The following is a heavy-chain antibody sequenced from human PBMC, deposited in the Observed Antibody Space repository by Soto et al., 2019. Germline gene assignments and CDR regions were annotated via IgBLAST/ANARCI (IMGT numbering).Heavy chain of an antibody. J-gene: IGHJ4*02. CDR3: ASRPDSNVPGAD. Sequence: EVQLVESGGGLVKPGGSLRLSCAASASGFTFSLYTMNWVRQAPGKGLEWVSSISSTSTYIYYADSVKGRFTISRDNAKKSRYLQMNSIRAEDTAVYYCASRPDSNVPGADWGLGTLVTVSS. D-gene: IGHD7-27*01. CDR2: ISSTSTYI. CDR1: GFTFSLYT. V-gene: IGHV3-21*01.